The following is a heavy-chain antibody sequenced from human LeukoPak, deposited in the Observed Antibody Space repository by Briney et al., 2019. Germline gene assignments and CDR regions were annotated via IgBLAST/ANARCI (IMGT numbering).Heavy chain of an antibody. J-gene: IGHJ4*02. Sequence: GGSLRLSCAGTGLFFSDVWMNWFRQAPGKGLEWVANIEKDGSEKNYVDSVKGRFTISRDNAKNSLHLEMNSLRGEDTAVYHCVAGYGWLTDFWGQGTLVTVSS. CDR2: IEKDGSEK. CDR3: VAGYGWLTDF. D-gene: IGHD2-8*02. V-gene: IGHV3-7*01. CDR1: GLFFSDVW.